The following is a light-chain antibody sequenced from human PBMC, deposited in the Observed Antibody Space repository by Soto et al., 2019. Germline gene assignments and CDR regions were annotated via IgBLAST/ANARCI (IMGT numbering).Light chain of an antibody. V-gene: IGKV3-20*01. Sequence: EIVLTQSPGTLSLSPGERATLSCRASQSVSSSSYLAGYKQKPGQAPRLLIYGASSRATGITDRFSGSGSATDITLTISRLEPEDVAVYYCRQDGRSPSYTFGQGTKLDIK. CDR3: RQDGRSPSYT. CDR2: GAS. J-gene: IGKJ2*01. CDR1: QSVSSSSY.